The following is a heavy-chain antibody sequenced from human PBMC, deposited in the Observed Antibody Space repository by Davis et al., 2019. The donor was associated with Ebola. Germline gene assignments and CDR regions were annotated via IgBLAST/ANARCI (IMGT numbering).Heavy chain of an antibody. V-gene: IGHV4-31*03. D-gene: IGHD3-16*01. CDR2: IYYSGTT. CDR1: GGSISSGGYY. CDR3: AREAGGGAFDI. J-gene: IGHJ3*02. Sequence: SETLSLTCSVAGGSISSGGYYWNWIRQHPGEGLEWIGIIYYSGTTHYNPSLKSRVIISRYTSKNRLSLQLSSVTASDTAVYYCAREAGGGAFDIWGQGTMITVSS.